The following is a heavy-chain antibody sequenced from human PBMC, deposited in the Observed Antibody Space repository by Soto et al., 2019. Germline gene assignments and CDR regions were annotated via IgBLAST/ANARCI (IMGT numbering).Heavy chain of an antibody. V-gene: IGHV4-39*01. D-gene: IGHD3-22*01. CDR3: ARLAYDANCCNVYGDDVFDL. CDR1: GGSISDNDYY. J-gene: IGHJ3*01. Sequence: SETLSLTCTVSGGSISDNDYYWSWIRQPPGKGLEWIGTISHTGTAYYNPSLESRVAVSVGTSENQFSLNLSSVTAADTAVYYCARLAYDANCCNVYGDDVFDLWGQGTMDTVSS. CDR2: ISHTGTA.